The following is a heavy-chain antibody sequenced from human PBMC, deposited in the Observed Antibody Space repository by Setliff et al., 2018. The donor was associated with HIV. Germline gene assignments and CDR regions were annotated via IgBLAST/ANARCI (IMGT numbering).Heavy chain of an antibody. V-gene: IGHV3-21*04. J-gene: IGHJ3*02. D-gene: IGHD3-3*01. CDR2: ISTSSSYI. CDR3: ARDRGYFDFWSGYYTDDAFDI. Sequence: SLRLSCAASGFSFSSYTMNWVRQAPGKGLEWVSSISTSSSYIYYADSVKGRFTISRDNAKNSLYLQMNSLRAEDTAVYYCARDRGYFDFWSGYYTDDAFDIWGQGTMVTVSS. CDR1: GFSFSSYT.